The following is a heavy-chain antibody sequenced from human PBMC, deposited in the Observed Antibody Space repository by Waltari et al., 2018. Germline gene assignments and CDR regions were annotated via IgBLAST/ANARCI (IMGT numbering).Heavy chain of an antibody. CDR1: GYTFPSSD. CDR3: ARGKGGSSWYPYYYYGMDV. D-gene: IGHD6-13*01. Sequence: QVQLVQSGAEVKKPGASVKVSCKASGYTFPSSDINWVRQATGQGLEWMGWMNPNSGNTGYAQKFQGRVTITRNTSISTAYMELSSLRSEDTAVYYCARGKGGSSWYPYYYYGMDVWGQGTTVTVSS. J-gene: IGHJ6*02. V-gene: IGHV1-8*03. CDR2: MNPNSGNT.